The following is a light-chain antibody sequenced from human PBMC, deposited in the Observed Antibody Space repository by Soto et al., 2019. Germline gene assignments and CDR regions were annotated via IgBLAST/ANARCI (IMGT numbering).Light chain of an antibody. V-gene: IGKV1-5*03. CDR1: QSISDW. J-gene: IGKJ1*01. CDR3: QQYDSYSWT. Sequence: DIQMTQSPSTLSASVGDRVTITCRASQSISDWLAWYQQKPGKAPKLLIYKASSLESGVPSRFSGSVSGTEFTLTISGLQTDDFATYYCQQYDSYSWTFGQGTKVDIK. CDR2: KAS.